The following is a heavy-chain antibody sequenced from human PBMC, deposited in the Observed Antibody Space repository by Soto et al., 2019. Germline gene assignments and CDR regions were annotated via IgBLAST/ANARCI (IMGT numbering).Heavy chain of an antibody. CDR1: GFTFSSYS. J-gene: IGHJ6*02. Sequence: EVQLVESGGGLVQPGGSLRLSCAASGFTFSSYSMNWVRQAPGKGLEWVANIKQDGSEKYYVDSVKGRFTISRDNAKNSLYLQMNSLRAEDTAVYYCARGDSRAKDYYYGMDVWGQGTTVTVSS. V-gene: IGHV3-7*03. D-gene: IGHD3-22*01. CDR3: ARGDSRAKDYYYGMDV. CDR2: IKQDGSEK.